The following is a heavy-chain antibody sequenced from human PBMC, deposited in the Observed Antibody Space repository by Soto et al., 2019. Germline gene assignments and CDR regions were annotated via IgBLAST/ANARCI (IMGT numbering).Heavy chain of an antibody. CDR3: ARDRAAASTLVYARGFGMDV. V-gene: IGHV3-33*01. CDR2: IFYDGSNK. D-gene: IGHD2-8*01. J-gene: IGHJ6*02. CDR1: GFTXXXYG. Sequence: QVQLVESGGGVVQPGRSLRLSCAASGFTXXXYGMHWVRQAPXXXXEWVAVIFYDGSNKYYVDSVKGRFTISRDNSKNPLFLQMNIPRPEDTGVYYCARDRAAASTLVYARGFGMDVWGQGTTVTVSS.